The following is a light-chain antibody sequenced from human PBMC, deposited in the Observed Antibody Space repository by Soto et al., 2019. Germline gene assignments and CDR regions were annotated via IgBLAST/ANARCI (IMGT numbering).Light chain of an antibody. J-gene: IGKJ1*01. Sequence: DIQMTQSPSSRSASVGDRVTITCRASQSIGTYLHWYQQKAGKAPKLLIYAASNLQSGVPSRFSGSGSGTDFTLTISRLEPEDFAVYYCQQYGSSGTFGQGTKVDIK. V-gene: IGKV1-39*01. CDR3: QQYGSSGT. CDR2: AAS. CDR1: QSIGTY.